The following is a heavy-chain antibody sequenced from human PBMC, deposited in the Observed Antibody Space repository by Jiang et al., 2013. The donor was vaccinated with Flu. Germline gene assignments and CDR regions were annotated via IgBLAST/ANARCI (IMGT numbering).Heavy chain of an antibody. CDR3: ARWMGRTVTHTTDPYYYYGMDV. J-gene: IGHJ6*02. CDR2: ISYDGSNK. CDR1: GFTFSSYA. V-gene: IGHV3-30-3*01. D-gene: IGHD4-17*01. Sequence: QLLESGEAWSQPGRSLRLSCAASGFTFSSYAMHWVRQAPGKGLEWVAVISYDGSNKYYADSVKGRFTISRDNSKNTLYLQMNSLRAEDTAVYYCARWMGRTVTHTTDPYYYYGMDVWGQGTTVTVSS.